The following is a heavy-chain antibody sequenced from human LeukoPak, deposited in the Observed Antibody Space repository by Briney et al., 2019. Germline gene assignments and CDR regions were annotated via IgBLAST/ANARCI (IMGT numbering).Heavy chain of an antibody. J-gene: IGHJ4*02. Sequence: GGSLRLSCAASGFTFSNCGMHWVRQAPGKGLEWAALISYEGSKKYYADFVKGRFTISRDNSKNTLYLQMNSLRAEDTAVYYCARDISPSYFGSFDYWGQGTLVTVSS. CDR3: ARDISPSYFGSFDY. CDR2: ISYEGSKK. D-gene: IGHD3-10*01. CDR1: GFTFSNCG. V-gene: IGHV3-30*03.